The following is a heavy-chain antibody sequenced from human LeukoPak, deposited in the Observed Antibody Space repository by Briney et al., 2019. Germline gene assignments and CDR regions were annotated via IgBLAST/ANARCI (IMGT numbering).Heavy chain of an antibody. CDR2: IIPIFGTA. J-gene: IGHJ4*02. D-gene: IGHD3-10*01. V-gene: IGHV1-69*13. Sequence: SVKVSCKASGGTFSSYAISWVRQAPGQGLEWMGGIIPIFGTANYAQKFQGRVTITADESTSTAYMELSSLRSEDTAVYYCARSGYYYGSGSYLPFDYWGQGTLVTVSS. CDR1: GGTFSSYA. CDR3: ARSGYYYGSGSYLPFDY.